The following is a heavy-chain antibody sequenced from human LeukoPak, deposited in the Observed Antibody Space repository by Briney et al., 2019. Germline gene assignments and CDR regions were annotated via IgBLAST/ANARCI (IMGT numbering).Heavy chain of an antibody. Sequence: SQTLSLTCTVSGGSISSGSYYWNSIRQPAGKGLEWIGRIYTSGSTNYNPSLKNRVTISVDTSKNQFSLKLSSVTAADAAVYYCGSARGYWGQGTLVTVSS. CDR3: GSARGY. CDR1: GGSISSGSYY. J-gene: IGHJ4*02. CDR2: IYTSGST. D-gene: IGHD6-6*01. V-gene: IGHV4-61*02.